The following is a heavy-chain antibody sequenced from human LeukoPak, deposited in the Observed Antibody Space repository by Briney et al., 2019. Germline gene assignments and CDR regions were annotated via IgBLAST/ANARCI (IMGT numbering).Heavy chain of an antibody. Sequence: GGSLRLSCAASGFTFSNYSMNWVRQAPGKGLEWVSSISSSSSYIYYADSVKGRFSISRDNAKNSLYLEMNSLRAEHTAVYYCARGPSDFWSGPHYYMDVWGEGTTVTVSS. CDR3: ARGPSDFWSGPHYYMDV. CDR2: ISSSSSYI. D-gene: IGHD3-3*01. CDR1: GFTFSNYS. V-gene: IGHV3-21*01. J-gene: IGHJ6*03.